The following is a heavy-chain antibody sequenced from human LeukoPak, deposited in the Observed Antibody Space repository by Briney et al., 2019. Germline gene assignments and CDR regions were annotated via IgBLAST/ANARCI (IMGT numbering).Heavy chain of an antibody. Sequence: GGSLRLSCAASGFTFSSYAMHWVRQAPGKGLEWVAVISYDGSNKYYADSVKGRFTITRDNSNNTLYLQMNSLRAEDTAVYFCAGRIAVKQFDYWGQGTLVTVSS. J-gene: IGHJ4*02. CDR1: GFTFSSYA. V-gene: IGHV3-30*04. CDR2: ISYDGSNK. D-gene: IGHD6-19*01. CDR3: AGRIAVKQFDY.